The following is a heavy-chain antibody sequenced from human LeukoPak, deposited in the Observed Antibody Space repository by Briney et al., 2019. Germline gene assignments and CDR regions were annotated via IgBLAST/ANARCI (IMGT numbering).Heavy chain of an antibody. J-gene: IGHJ4*02. CDR1: GGTFSSYA. D-gene: IGHD3-22*01. Sequence: GSSVKVSCKASGGTFSSYAISWVRQAPGQGLEWMGRIIPIFGTANYAQKFQGRVTITTDESTSTAYMELSSLRSEDTAVYYCARSSRSGYYYTPFDYWGQGILVTVSS. CDR3: ARSSRSGYYYTPFDY. V-gene: IGHV1-69*05. CDR2: IIPIFGTA.